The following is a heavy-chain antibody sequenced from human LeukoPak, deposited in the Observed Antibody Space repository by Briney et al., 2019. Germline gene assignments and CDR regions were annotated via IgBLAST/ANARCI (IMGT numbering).Heavy chain of an antibody. J-gene: IGHJ4*02. D-gene: IGHD5-12*01. V-gene: IGHV1-2*02. CDR3: AREEHGYSGDY. Sequence: ASVKVSCKASGYTFTGYYMHWVRQAPGQGLEWMGWINPNSGGTNYAQKFQGRVTMTRDTSISTAYMELSSLRFDDTAIYYCAREEHGYSGDYWGQGTLVTVSS. CDR1: GYTFTGYY. CDR2: INPNSGGT.